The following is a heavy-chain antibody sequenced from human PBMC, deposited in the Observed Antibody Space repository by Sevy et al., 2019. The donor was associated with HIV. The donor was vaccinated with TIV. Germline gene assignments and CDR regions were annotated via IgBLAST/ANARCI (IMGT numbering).Heavy chain of an antibody. CDR1: GFPFRAYA. Sequence: GGSLRLSCTASGFPFRAYAMSWVRQAPGKGLEWVSAISGSADRTYYADSVKGRFTISRDNSKNTLYLQMSSLRAEDTAVYYCAKESDYYKTPYVDYWGQGSLVTVSS. CDR3: AKESDYYKTPYVDY. V-gene: IGHV3-23*01. CDR2: ISGSADRT. J-gene: IGHJ4*02. D-gene: IGHD3-22*01.